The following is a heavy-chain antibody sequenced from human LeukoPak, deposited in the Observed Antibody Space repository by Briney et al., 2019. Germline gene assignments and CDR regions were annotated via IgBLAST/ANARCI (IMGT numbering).Heavy chain of an antibody. Sequence: PSETLSLTCAVSGGSTSSSNWWSWVRQPPGKGLEWIGEIYHSGSTNYNPSLKSRVTISVDKSKNQFSLKLSSVTAADTAVYYCARAPRLEIVVVPAAMSPPVWFFDYWGQGTLVTVSS. V-gene: IGHV4-4*02. J-gene: IGHJ4*02. CDR3: ARAPRLEIVVVPAAMSPPVWFFDY. CDR1: GGSTSSSNW. CDR2: IYHSGST. D-gene: IGHD2-2*01.